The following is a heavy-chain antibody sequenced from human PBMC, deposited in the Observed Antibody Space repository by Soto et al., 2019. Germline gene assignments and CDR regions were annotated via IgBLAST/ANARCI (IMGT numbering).Heavy chain of an antibody. CDR3: ARNDHPYGVY. J-gene: IGHJ4*02. Sequence: QVQLVESGGGLVKPGESLRVSCAASGFSFRDYFMSWIRQAPGKGLEWVAYIGPYGNTIGYADSVKGRFTISRDDAKKSLFLNMNSLRSEDTGVYYCARNDHPYGVYWAQGTTVSLSS. V-gene: IGHV3-11*01. CDR2: IGPYGNTI. CDR1: GFSFRDYF. D-gene: IGHD1-1*01.